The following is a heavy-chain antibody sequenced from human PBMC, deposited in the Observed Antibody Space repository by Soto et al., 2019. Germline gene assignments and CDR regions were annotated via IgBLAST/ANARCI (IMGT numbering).Heavy chain of an antibody. D-gene: IGHD3-10*01. Sequence: EVQLVESGGGWVQPGGSLRLSCAASGFTFSSYWMSWVRQAPGKGLEWVANIKQDGSEKYYVDSVKGRFTISRDNAKNSLYLQMNSLRAEDTAVYYCARDLDGSGSYYPFRYYYYYGMDVWGQGTTVTVSS. V-gene: IGHV3-7*01. CDR3: ARDLDGSGSYYPFRYYYYYGMDV. CDR2: IKQDGSEK. CDR1: GFTFSSYW. J-gene: IGHJ6*02.